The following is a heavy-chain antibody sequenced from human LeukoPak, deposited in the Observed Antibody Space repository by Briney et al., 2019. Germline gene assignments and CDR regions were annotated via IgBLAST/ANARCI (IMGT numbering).Heavy chain of an antibody. J-gene: IGHJ5*02. D-gene: IGHD2-2*01. V-gene: IGHV3-53*01. Sequence: GGSLRLSCAVSGFTLTSIYMSWVRQAPGKGLEWVSFIYSDGNTYYADSVKGRFTISRDSSRNTLYLQMNSLRVEDTAVYYCAGDTHSSNWYDHWGQGTLVTVSS. CDR2: IYSDGNT. CDR3: AGDTHSSNWYDH. CDR1: GFTLTSIY.